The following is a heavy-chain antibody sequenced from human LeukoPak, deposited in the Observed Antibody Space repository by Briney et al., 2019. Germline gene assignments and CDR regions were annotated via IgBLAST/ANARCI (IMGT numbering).Heavy chain of an antibody. V-gene: IGHV3-23*01. CDR3: AKVGATVYFDY. CDR1: GFTFISYA. J-gene: IGHJ4*02. Sequence: GGSLRLSCAASGFTFISYAMSWVRQAPGKGLDGVSSISCCGGSTYFADSVKGRLTISRDNSKNTLYLQMNSLRAEDTAVYYCAKVGATVYFDYWGQGTLVTVSS. CDR2: ISCCGGST. D-gene: IGHD1-26*01.